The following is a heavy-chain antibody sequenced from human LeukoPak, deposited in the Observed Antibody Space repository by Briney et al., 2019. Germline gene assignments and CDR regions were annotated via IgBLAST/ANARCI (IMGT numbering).Heavy chain of an antibody. D-gene: IGHD7-27*01. Sequence: PSETLSLTCAVYGGSFSGYYWSWIRQPPDKGLEWIGEINHSGSTNYNPSLKSRVTISVDTSKNQFSLKVSSVTAADTAVYYCARVTGDMGSYWYFDLWGRGTLVTVSS. CDR1: GGSFSGYY. CDR2: INHSGST. V-gene: IGHV4-34*01. CDR3: ARVTGDMGSYWYFDL. J-gene: IGHJ2*01.